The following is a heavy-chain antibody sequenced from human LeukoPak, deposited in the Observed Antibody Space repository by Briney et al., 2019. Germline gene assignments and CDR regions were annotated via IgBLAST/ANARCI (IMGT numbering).Heavy chain of an antibody. CDR1: GGSISSYY. CDR2: IYYNGST. V-gene: IGHV4-59*01. D-gene: IGHD1-7*01. CDR3: ARGAGTTDY. J-gene: IGHJ4*02. Sequence: SETLSLTCTVSGGSISSYYWSWIRQPPGKGLEWIGYIYYNGSTNYIPSLKSRVTISVDTSKNQFSLELSSVTAADTAVYYCARGAGTTDYWGQGTLVTVSS.